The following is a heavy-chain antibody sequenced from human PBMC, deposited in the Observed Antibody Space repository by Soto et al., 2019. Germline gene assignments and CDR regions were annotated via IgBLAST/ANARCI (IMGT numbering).Heavy chain of an antibody. CDR1: GFTFSDYY. CDR3: ARDCSERLSVYYYGMEV. CDR2: ISSSGSTI. D-gene: IGHD3-10*02. V-gene: IGHV3-11*01. Sequence: GSLTLSGAASGFTFSDYYMSWIRQAPGKGLEWVSYISSSGSTIYYADSVKGRFTISRDNAKNSLYLQMNSLRAEDTAVYYCARDCSERLSVYYYGMEVWGQATTVTVSS. J-gene: IGHJ6*02.